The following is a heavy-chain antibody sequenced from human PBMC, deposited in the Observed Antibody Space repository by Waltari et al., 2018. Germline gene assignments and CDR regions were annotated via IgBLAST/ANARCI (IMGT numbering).Heavy chain of an antibody. D-gene: IGHD2-8*01. J-gene: IGHJ6*02. CDR2: INPKTGGT. CDR3: ARDSNARGSYYYYALDV. V-gene: IGHV1-2*02. CDR1: GSTYTDNQ. Sequence: QVQLAQSGAEVQKPGASVKVSCKVLGSTYTDNQILWLRQPPGQGLECVGWINPKTGGTGFARRFQGRVTMTRDTSTRTVYMELSRLTSDDTAKYFCARDSNARGSYYYYALDVWGQGTTVTVSS.